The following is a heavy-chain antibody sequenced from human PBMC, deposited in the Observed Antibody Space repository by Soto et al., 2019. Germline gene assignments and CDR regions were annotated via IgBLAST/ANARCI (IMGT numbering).Heavy chain of an antibody. CDR2: LSVGGDRT. Sequence: GSLLLSCTAFGFTFSTNSMAWVRQTPGKGLEWVSGLSVGGDRTFYLESVKGRFTISSDTSKNVVYLQMNSLRADDKAVYFCAKWDGYGDSWGQGTLVTVSS. CDR1: GFTFSTNS. J-gene: IGHJ5*01. D-gene: IGHD5-12*01. V-gene: IGHV3-23*01. CDR3: AKWDGYGDS.